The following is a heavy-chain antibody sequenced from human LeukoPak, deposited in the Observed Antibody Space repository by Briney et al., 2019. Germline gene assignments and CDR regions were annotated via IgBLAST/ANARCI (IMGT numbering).Heavy chain of an antibody. Sequence: PGGSLRLSCAASGFSFSTYSMNWVRQAPGKGLEWVSSISSSSTYIYYADSLKGRCTISRDNAKNSLYLQMNSLRAEDTAVYYCARGSGPRLVAADWYFDSWGQGTLVTVSS. CDR1: GFSFSTYS. J-gene: IGHJ4*02. CDR2: ISSSSTYI. CDR3: ARGSGPRLVAADWYFDS. V-gene: IGHV3-21*01. D-gene: IGHD2-2*01.